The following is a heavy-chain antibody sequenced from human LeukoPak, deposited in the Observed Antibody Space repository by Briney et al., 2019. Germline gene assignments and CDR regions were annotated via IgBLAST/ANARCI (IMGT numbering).Heavy chain of an antibody. CDR3: ARDLSSSGWFGPFDY. V-gene: IGHV3-30*04. Sequence: EGVXXISYDGSNKYYADSVKGRFTISRDNSKNTLYLQMNSLRAEDTAVYYCARDLSSSGWFGPFDYWGQGTLVTVSS. J-gene: IGHJ4*02. CDR2: ISYDGSNK. D-gene: IGHD6-19*01.